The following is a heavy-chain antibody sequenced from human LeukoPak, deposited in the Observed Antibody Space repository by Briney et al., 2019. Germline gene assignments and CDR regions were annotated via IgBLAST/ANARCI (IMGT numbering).Heavy chain of an antibody. CDR2: ISSSGSYI. V-gene: IGHV3-21*01. J-gene: IGHJ4*02. CDR1: RFAFSSYS. D-gene: IGHD2-2*01. CDR3: ARSVDCSSTSCYYFDY. Sequence: GGSLRLSCAASRFAFSSYSMNWVRQAPGKGLDWVSSISSSGSYIYYADSVKGRFTISRDNAKNSLYLQMNSLRAEDTAVYYCARSVDCSSTSCYYFDYWGQGTLVTVSS.